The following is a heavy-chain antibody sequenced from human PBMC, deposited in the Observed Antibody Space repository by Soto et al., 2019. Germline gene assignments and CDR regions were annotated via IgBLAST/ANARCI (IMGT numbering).Heavy chain of an antibody. CDR3: AEAGSSDAFDI. V-gene: IGHV3-30*18. CDR1: GFTFSSYG. D-gene: IGHD6-6*01. J-gene: IGHJ3*02. Sequence: HPGGSLRLSCAASGFTFSSYGMHWVRQAPGKGLEWVAVISYDGSNKYYADSVKGRFTISRDNSKNTLYLQMNSLRAEDTAVYYCAEAGSSDAFDIWGQGTMVTVSS. CDR2: ISYDGSNK.